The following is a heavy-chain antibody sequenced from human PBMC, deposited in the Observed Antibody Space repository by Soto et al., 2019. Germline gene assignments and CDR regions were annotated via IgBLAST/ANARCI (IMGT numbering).Heavy chain of an antibody. V-gene: IGHV4-30-2*03. CDR3: ARRYGGNLDY. D-gene: IGHD1-26*01. CDR2: IYYSGST. J-gene: IGHJ4*02. CDR1: GGTISSGGYS. Sequence: SETLSLTCAVSGGTISSGGYSWSWIRQPPGKGLEWIGCIYYSGSTYYNPSLKSRVTISVDTSKNQFSLKLSSVTAADTAVYYCARRYGGNLDYWGQGTLVTV.